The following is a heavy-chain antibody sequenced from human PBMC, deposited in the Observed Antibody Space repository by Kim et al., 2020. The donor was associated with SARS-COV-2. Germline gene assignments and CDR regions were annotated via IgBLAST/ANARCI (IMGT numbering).Heavy chain of an antibody. CDR3: AHRLISIYAVDI. V-gene: IGHV2-5*02. D-gene: IGHD3-10*01. CDR2: IYWDDDK. CDR1: GFSLSTSEVG. Sequence: SGPTLVNPTQTLTLTCTFSGFSLSTSEVGVGWIRQSPGKALEWLALIYWDDDKRYSPSLKSRLTITKDTSKNQVVLTMTNMDPVDTATYYCAHRLISIYAVDIWGQGTMVTVSS. J-gene: IGHJ3*02.